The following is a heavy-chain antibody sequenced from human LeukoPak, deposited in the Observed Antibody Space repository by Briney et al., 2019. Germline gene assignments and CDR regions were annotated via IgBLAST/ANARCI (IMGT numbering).Heavy chain of an antibody. CDR3: ARDGIVGSPLFKFDY. CDR1: GFTFSSYA. J-gene: IGHJ4*02. CDR2: FSYDGGNK. Sequence: GGSLRLSCAASGFTFSSYAMHWVRQAPGKGLEWVTLFSYDGGNKYYADSVKGRFTISRDNSKNTLYLQMNSLRAEDTAVYYCARDGIVGSPLFKFDYWGQGTLVTVSS. V-gene: IGHV3-30-3*01. D-gene: IGHD1-26*01.